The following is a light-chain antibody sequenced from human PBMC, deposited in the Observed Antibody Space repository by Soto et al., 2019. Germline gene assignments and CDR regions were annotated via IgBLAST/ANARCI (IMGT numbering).Light chain of an antibody. CDR2: EVS. J-gene: IGLJ1*01. Sequence: SVLAQPSSLSGSPGQSITISCPGNNSDVGSYNLVSWYQHHPGKAPKLMIYEVSKRPSGVPDRFSGSKSGNTASLTVSGLQAEDEADYYCSSYAGSNIYVFGTGTKVTVL. CDR1: NSDVGSYNL. V-gene: IGLV2-8*01. CDR3: SSYAGSNIYV.